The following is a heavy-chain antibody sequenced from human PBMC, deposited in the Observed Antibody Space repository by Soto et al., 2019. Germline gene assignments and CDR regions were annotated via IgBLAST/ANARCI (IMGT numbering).Heavy chain of an antibody. J-gene: IGHJ3*02. D-gene: IGHD3-16*01. Sequence: SETLSLTCTVSGDSISDSYWNWIPQPPGKGLEWIGYIYHSGSANYNPSLKSRVTMSTDMSNNQFSLRLTSVTAADTAVYYCARLKGGGASFDTWGQGTMVTV. V-gene: IGHV4-59*01. CDR2: IYHSGSA. CDR3: ARLKGGGASFDT. CDR1: GDSISDSY.